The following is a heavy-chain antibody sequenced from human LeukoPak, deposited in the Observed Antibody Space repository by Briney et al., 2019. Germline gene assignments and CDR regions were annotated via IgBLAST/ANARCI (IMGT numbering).Heavy chain of an antibody. D-gene: IGHD1-26*01. CDR1: GFTFNNYW. CDR2: INTDGSHT. Sequence: PGGSLRLSCAASGFTFNNYWVHWVRQAPGKGLVWVSRINTDGSHTNYADSVKGRFTFSRDNAKNTLYLQMNSLRAEDTAVYYCARIKVGATGIDYWGQGTLVTVSS. CDR3: ARIKVGATGIDY. J-gene: IGHJ4*02. V-gene: IGHV3-74*01.